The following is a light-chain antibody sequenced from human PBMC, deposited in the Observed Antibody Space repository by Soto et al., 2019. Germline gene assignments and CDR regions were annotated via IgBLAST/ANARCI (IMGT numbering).Light chain of an antibody. V-gene: IGLV1-40*01. CDR3: QSYDSSLSVWV. CDR1: SSNIGAGYD. Sequence: QSALTQPPSVSGAPGQRVTISCTGSSSNIGAGYDVHWYQQLPGTAPKLLIYGNSNRPSGVPDRFSGSKSGTSASLAITGLQAEDEADYYCQSYDSSLSVWVFGGGTEVTVL. J-gene: IGLJ3*02. CDR2: GNS.